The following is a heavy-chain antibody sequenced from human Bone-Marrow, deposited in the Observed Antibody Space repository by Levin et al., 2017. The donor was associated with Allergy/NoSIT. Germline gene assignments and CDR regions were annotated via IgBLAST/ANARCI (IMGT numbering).Heavy chain of an antibody. CDR3: ARSGELASYAFDI. J-gene: IGHJ3*02. V-gene: IGHV1-2*02. CDR2: INPNSGGT. Sequence: AASVKVSCKASGYTFTGYYMHWVRQAPGQGLEWMGWINPNSGGTNYAQKFQGRVTMTRDTSISTAYMELSRLRSDDTAVYYCARSGELASYAFDIWGQGTMVTVSS. D-gene: IGHD1-1*01. CDR1: GYTFTGYY.